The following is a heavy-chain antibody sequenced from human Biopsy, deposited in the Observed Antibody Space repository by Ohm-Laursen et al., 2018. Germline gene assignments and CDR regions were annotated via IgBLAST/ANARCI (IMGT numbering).Heavy chain of an antibody. CDR2: IFYSANT. V-gene: IGHV4-31*03. CDR1: GVSINGGRYY. CDR3: ARRGSGDYFPTFFDF. D-gene: IGHD5-12*01. J-gene: IGHJ4*02. Sequence: SDTLSLTCTVSGVSINGGRYYWNWIRHHPGKGLEWIGNIFYSANTYYNPSLKSRVTISVDTSKNQFSLKLSSVTAADTAVYYCARRGSGDYFPTFFDFWGQGALVTVSS.